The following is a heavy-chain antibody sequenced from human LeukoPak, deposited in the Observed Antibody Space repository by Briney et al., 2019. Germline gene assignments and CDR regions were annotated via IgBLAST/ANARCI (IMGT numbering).Heavy chain of an antibody. V-gene: IGHV3-23*01. CDR2: ISGSGGST. Sequence: GGSLRLSCAASGFTFSSYGMSWVSQAPGKGLEWDSAISGSGGSTYYADSVKGRFTISRDNSKNTLYLQMNSLRAEDTAVYYCAKTDSGDYVRAFDIWGQGTMVTVSS. J-gene: IGHJ3*02. D-gene: IGHD4-17*01. CDR3: AKTDSGDYVRAFDI. CDR1: GFTFSSYG.